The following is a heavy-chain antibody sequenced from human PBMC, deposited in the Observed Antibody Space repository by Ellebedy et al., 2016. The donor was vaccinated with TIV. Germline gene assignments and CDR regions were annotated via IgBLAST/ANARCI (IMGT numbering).Heavy chain of an antibody. Sequence: GESLKISXAASGFTFSSYGMHWVRQAPGKGLEWVSRINSDGSSTSYADSVKGRFTISRDNAKNSLYLQMNSLRAEDTAVYYCARVRVAATHFDPWGQGTLVTVSS. CDR3: ARVRVAATHFDP. CDR1: GFTFSSYG. D-gene: IGHD2-15*01. CDR2: INSDGSST. J-gene: IGHJ5*02. V-gene: IGHV3-74*01.